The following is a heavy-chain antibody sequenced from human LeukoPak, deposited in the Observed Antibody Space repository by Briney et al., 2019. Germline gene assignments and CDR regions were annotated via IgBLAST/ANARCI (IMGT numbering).Heavy chain of an antibody. Sequence: SETLSLTCTVSGASISSRSYYWDRMRQPPGKVLDWNGSIYFSGSTYDNPALKSRVTITVDTSNNLFSLNLSSVTAAGPAVYYCARDRKWFEIWGQGTLVTVSS. CDR3: ARDRKWFEI. D-gene: IGHD3-10*01. CDR2: IYFSGST. J-gene: IGHJ3*02. V-gene: IGHV4-39*07. CDR1: GASISSRSYY.